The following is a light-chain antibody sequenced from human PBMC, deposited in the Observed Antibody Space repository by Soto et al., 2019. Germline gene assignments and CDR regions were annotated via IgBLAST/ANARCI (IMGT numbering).Light chain of an antibody. CDR2: DAS. CDR1: QSISSW. J-gene: IGKJ2*01. V-gene: IGKV1-5*01. CDR3: QQYNSYLMYT. Sequence: DIQMTQSPSTLSASVGDRVTITCRASQSISSWLAWYQQKPGKAPKLLIYDASSLESGVPSRFSGSGSGTEFTLTISSLQPDDFATYYCQQYNSYLMYTFGQGTKLEIE.